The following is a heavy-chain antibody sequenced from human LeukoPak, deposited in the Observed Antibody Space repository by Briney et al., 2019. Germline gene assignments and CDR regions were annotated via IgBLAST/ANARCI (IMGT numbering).Heavy chain of an antibody. CDR2: IIPIFGTA. CDR3: ARDQRMTVTTAYYYYYMDV. J-gene: IGHJ6*03. D-gene: IGHD4-11*01. CDR1: GYTFTSYG. Sequence: ASVKVSCKASGYTFTSYGISWVRQAPGQGLEWMGGIIPIFGTANYAQKFQGRVTITADESTSTAYMELSSLRSEDTAVYYCARDQRMTVTTAYYYYYMDVWGKGTTVTVSS. V-gene: IGHV1-69*13.